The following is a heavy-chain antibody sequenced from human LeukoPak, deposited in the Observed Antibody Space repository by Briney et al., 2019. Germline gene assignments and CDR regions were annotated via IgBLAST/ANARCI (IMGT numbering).Heavy chain of an antibody. J-gene: IGHJ4*02. CDR2: ISSISTTI. D-gene: IGHD3-16*01. CDR3: ARPRGYFDH. V-gene: IGHV3-48*02. Sequence: PGGSLRLSCAASGFTFSSYAMSWVRQAPGKGLEWVSYISSISTTIYYADSVKGRFTVSRDNAKNSLYLQMNSLRDEDTAVYYCARPRGYFDHWGQGTLVTVSS. CDR1: GFTFSSYA.